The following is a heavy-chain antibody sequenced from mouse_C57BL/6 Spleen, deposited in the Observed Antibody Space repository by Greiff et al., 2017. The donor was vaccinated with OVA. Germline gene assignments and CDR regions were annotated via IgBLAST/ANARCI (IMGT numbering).Heavy chain of an antibody. V-gene: IGHV1-52*01. CDR3: AREGADRFAY. CDR1: GYTFTSYW. CDR2: IDPSDSET. J-gene: IGHJ3*01. Sequence: QVQLQQPGAELVRPGSSVKLSCKASGYTFTSYWMQWVKQRPIQGLEWIGNIDPSDSETHYNQKFKDKATLTVDKSSSTAYMQLSSLTSEDSAVYYCAREGADRFAYWGQGTLVTVSA.